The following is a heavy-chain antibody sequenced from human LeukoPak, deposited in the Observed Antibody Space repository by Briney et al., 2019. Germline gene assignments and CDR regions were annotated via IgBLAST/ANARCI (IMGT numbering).Heavy chain of an antibody. CDR3: ARNMVRGVIITAPGY. CDR1: GYTFTGYY. Sequence: ASVKGSCKASGYTFTGYYMHWVRQAPGQGLEWMGWINPNSGGTNYAQKFQGRVTMTRDTSISTAYMELSRLRSDDTAVYYCARNMVRGVIITAPGYWGQGTLVTVSS. CDR2: INPNSGGT. J-gene: IGHJ4*02. D-gene: IGHD3-10*01. V-gene: IGHV1-2*02.